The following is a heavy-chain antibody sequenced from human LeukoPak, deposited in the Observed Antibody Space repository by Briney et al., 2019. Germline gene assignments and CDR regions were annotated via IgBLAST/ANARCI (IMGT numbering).Heavy chain of an antibody. CDR3: ASSLYSGSYYAYYYYGMDV. CDR1: GGSISSYY. V-gene: IGHV4-59*01. Sequence: SETLSLTCTVSGGSISSYYWSWIRQPPGKGLEWIGYIYYSGSTNYNPSLKSRVTISVDTSKNQFSLKLSSVTAADAAVYYCASSLYSGSYYAYYYYGMDVWGQGTTVTVSS. J-gene: IGHJ6*02. D-gene: IGHD1-26*01. CDR2: IYYSGST.